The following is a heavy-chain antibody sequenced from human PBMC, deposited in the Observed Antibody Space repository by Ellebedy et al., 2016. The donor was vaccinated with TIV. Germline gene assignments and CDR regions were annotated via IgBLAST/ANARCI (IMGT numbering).Heavy chain of an antibody. CDR1: GGSMSSFY. CDR2: IDYSGST. J-gene: IGHJ4*02. D-gene: IGHD6-19*01. Sequence: MPSETLSLTCTLVSGGSMSSFYWSWIRQPPGRGLEWIGYIDYSGSTNYNPSLKGRGTIPVATSKNQFSLRLNSVTAADTAVYFCARGWATRPVDFWGQGTLVTVSS. V-gene: IGHV4-59*01. CDR3: ARGWATRPVDF.